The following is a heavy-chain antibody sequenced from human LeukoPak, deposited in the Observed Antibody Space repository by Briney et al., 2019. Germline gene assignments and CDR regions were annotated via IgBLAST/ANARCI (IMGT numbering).Heavy chain of an antibody. CDR3: ARDAGAAAGTYYFDY. CDR1: GGSFSGYY. CDR2: INHSGST. Sequence: SETLSLTCAVYGGSFSGYYWSWIRQPPGKGLEWIGEINHSGSTYYNPSLKSRVTISVDTSKNQFSLKLSSVTAADTAVYYCARDAGAAAGTYYFDYWGQGTLVTVSS. V-gene: IGHV4-34*01. D-gene: IGHD6-13*01. J-gene: IGHJ4*02.